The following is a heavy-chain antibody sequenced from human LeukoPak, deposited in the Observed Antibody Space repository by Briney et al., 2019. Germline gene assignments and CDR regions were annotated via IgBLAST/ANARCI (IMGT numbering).Heavy chain of an antibody. D-gene: IGHD3-22*01. CDR1: GGTFSSYA. Sequence: GSSVKVSCKASGGTFSSYAISWVRQAPGQGLEWMGGIIPIFGTANYAQKFQGRVTITADKSTSTAYMELSSLRSEDTAVYYCARTQYYYDSSGSPHDAFDIWGQGTMVTVSS. J-gene: IGHJ3*02. V-gene: IGHV1-69*06. CDR3: ARTQYYYDSSGSPHDAFDI. CDR2: IIPIFGTA.